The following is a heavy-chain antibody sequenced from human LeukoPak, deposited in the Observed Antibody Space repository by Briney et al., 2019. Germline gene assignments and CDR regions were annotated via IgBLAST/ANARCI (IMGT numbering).Heavy chain of an antibody. Sequence: GGSLRLSCAASGFTFSSYWMSWVRQAPGKGLEWVSVIYSGGSTYYADSVKGRFTISRDNSKNTLYLQMNSLRAEDTAVYYCARDNLSGYHFDYWGQGTLVTVSS. CDR2: IYSGGST. D-gene: IGHD3-3*01. CDR1: GFTFSSYW. J-gene: IGHJ4*02. V-gene: IGHV3-66*01. CDR3: ARDNLSGYHFDY.